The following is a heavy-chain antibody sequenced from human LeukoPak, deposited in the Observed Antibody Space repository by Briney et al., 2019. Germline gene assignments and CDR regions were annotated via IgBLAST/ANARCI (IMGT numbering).Heavy chain of an antibody. CDR1: GGSISSSTYF. Sequence: PSETLSLTCTVSGGSISSSTYFWGWIRQPPGKGLEWIGSIYYSGSTFYNPSLKSRVTISVDTSKSRFSLKLTSVTAADTAVYYCARQGGYIISSFDSWGQGTLVT. D-gene: IGHD6-6*01. CDR3: ARQGGYIISSFDS. CDR2: IYYSGST. V-gene: IGHV4-39*01. J-gene: IGHJ4*02.